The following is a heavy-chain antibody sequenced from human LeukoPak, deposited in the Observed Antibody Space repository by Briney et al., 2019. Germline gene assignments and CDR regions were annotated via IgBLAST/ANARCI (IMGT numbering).Heavy chain of an antibody. CDR3: ARYYSGWYYFDY. D-gene: IGHD6-19*01. CDR1: GYTFTSYD. Sequence: SMKVSCKASGYTFTSYDINWVRQAPGQGLEWMGGIIPIFGTSNYAQKFQGRVAITADESTSTAYMELSSLRSEDTAVYYCARYYSGWYYFDYWGQGTLVTVSS. V-gene: IGHV1-69*13. CDR2: IIPIFGTS. J-gene: IGHJ4*02.